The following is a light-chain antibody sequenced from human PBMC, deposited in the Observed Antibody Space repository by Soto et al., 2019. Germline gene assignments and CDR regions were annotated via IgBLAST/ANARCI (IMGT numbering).Light chain of an antibody. Sequence: DIVMTQSPISLPVSPGEPASISCRSSQSLLDSDGYKYLDWYLQKPGQSPQLLIYMGSNRATGVPDRFRGSGSGTDFTLKISRVEAEDVGVYYCMQALQTVYTFGQGTRLEIK. J-gene: IGKJ2*01. CDR3: MQALQTVYT. CDR1: QSLLDSDGYKY. CDR2: MGS. V-gene: IGKV2-28*01.